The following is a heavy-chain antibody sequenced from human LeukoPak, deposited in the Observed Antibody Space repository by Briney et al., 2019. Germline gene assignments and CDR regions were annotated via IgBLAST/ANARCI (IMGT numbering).Heavy chain of an antibody. CDR3: ARDREYCGGDCYEAFDT. Sequence: KPGGSLRLSCAASGLTFSSYSLNWVRQAPQKGLEWVSSISSSSSHLYYADSVKGRFPISRDNAKNALYLQMNGLRAEDTAVYYCARDREYCGGDCYEAFDTWGQGTMVTVSS. V-gene: IGHV3-21*01. J-gene: IGHJ3*02. CDR2: ISSSSSHL. CDR1: GLTFSSYS. D-gene: IGHD2-21*02.